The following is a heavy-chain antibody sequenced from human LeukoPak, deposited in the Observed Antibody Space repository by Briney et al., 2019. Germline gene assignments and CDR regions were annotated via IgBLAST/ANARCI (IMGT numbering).Heavy chain of an antibody. CDR2: IRSKAYGGTT. V-gene: IGHV3-49*03. D-gene: IGHD2-2*01. CDR3: TREADIVVVPAAMTAFDI. Sequence: GGSLRLSCTASGFTFGDYAMSWFRQAPGMGLEWVGFIRSKAYGGTTEYAASVKGRFTISRDDSKSIAYLQMNSLKTEDTAVYYCTREADIVVVPAAMTAFDIWGQGTMVTVSS. CDR1: GFTFGDYA. J-gene: IGHJ3*02.